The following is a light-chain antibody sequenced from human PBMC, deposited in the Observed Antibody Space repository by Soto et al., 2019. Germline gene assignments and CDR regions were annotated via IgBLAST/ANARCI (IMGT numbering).Light chain of an antibody. CDR2: DAS. V-gene: IGKV3-11*01. CDR3: QHRIAWPLT. CDR1: QSVGSY. Sequence: EIVLTQSPATLFLSPGERATLSCRASQSVGSYLAWYQQKPGQSPRLLIYDASNRATGIPARFSGSGSGTNFTLTISSPEPEDFAIYYCQHRIAWPLTFGGGTKVDIK. J-gene: IGKJ4*01.